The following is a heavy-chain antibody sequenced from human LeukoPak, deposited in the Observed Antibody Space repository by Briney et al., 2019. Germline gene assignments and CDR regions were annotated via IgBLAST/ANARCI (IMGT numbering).Heavy chain of an antibody. Sequence: GESLKISCKGSGYSFTSYWIGWVRQMPGKGLEWMGIIYPGDSDTRYSPSFQGQVTISADKSISTAYLQWSSLKASDTAMYYCAREVVVAALPQGALDILGQGTMVTVSS. J-gene: IGHJ3*02. CDR1: GYSFTSYW. CDR2: IYPGDSDT. CDR3: AREVVVAALPQGALDI. V-gene: IGHV5-51*03. D-gene: IGHD2-15*01.